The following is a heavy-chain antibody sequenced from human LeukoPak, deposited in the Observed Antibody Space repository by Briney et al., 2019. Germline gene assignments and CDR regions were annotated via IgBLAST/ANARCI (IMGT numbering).Heavy chain of an antibody. J-gene: IGHJ6*02. Sequence: PGGSLRLSCAASGFNFSTYAMSWVRQAPAKGLEWVSALSGRGSNTYYADSVKGRFTISRDNSKNTLYLQMNSLRAEDTAVYYCAKDSRGGPDYLAAAGYYYGMDVWGQGTTVTVSS. D-gene: IGHD6-13*01. CDR1: GFNFSTYA. CDR2: LSGRGSNT. CDR3: AKDSRGGPDYLAAAGYYYGMDV. V-gene: IGHV3-23*01.